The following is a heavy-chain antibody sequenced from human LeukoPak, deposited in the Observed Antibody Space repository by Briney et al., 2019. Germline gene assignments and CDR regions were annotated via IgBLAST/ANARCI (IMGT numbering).Heavy chain of an antibody. D-gene: IGHD1-14*01. Sequence: GGSLRLSCAASGFTFSSYRMYWVRQAPGKGLVWVSRINSDGSSTTYADSVKGRFTISRDNAKNTLYLQMNSLRDEDTAVYFCARGQAGTSWFDPWGQGTLDTVSS. CDR2: INSDGSST. J-gene: IGHJ5*02. V-gene: IGHV3-74*01. CDR1: GFTFSSYR. CDR3: ARGQAGTSWFDP.